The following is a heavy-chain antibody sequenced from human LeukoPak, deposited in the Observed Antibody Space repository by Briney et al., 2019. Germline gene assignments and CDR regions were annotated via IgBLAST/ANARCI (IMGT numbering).Heavy chain of an antibody. V-gene: IGHV4-30-4*01. CDR2: IHDSGST. CDR3: ARHVSGSYYYYYYGMAV. Sequence: SQTLSLTCTVSGDSISSDEYFWNWIGQPPGEGLEWIGYIHDSGSTYNKPSLKSRVTISVDTSKKQFSLKLSSVTAADTAVYYCARHVSGSYYYYYYGMAVWGQGTTVTVSS. CDR1: GDSISSDEYF. D-gene: IGHD1-26*01. J-gene: IGHJ6*02.